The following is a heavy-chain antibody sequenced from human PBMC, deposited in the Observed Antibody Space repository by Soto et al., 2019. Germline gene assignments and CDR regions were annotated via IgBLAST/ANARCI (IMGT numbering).Heavy chain of an antibody. CDR3: ARGPMVRGVITKEFDY. J-gene: IGHJ4*02. V-gene: IGHV1-69*06. Sequence: SVKVSCKASGGTFSSYAISWVRQAPGQGLEWMGGIIPIFGTANYAQKFQGRVTITADKSTSTAYMELSSLRSEDTAVYYCARGPMVRGVITKEFDYWGQGTLVTVSS. CDR1: GGTFSSYA. CDR2: IIPIFGTA. D-gene: IGHD3-10*01.